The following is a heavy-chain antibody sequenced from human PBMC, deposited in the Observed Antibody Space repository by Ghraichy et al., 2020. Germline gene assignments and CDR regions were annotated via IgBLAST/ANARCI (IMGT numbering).Heavy chain of an antibody. CDR1: GGSFSGYY. D-gene: IGHD6-13*01. Sequence: SETLSLTCAVYGGSFSGYYWSWIRQPPGKGLEWIGEINHSGSTNYNPSLKSRVTISVDTSKNQFSLKLSSVTAADTAVYYCAREMHYSSSWYPPYYYYGMDVWGQGTTVTVSS. CDR3: AREMHYSSSWYPPYYYYGMDV. CDR2: INHSGST. J-gene: IGHJ6*02. V-gene: IGHV4-34*01.